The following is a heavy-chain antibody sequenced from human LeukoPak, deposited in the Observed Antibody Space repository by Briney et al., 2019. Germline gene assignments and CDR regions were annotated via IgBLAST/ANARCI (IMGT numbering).Heavy chain of an antibody. D-gene: IGHD3-22*01. J-gene: IGHJ4*02. CDR2: IKQDGSEK. CDR1: GFTFSSYE. Sequence: PGGSLRLSCAASGFTFSSYEMNWVRQAPGKGLEWVANIKQDGSEKYYVDSVKGRFTISRDNAKNSLYLQMNSLRAEDTAVYYCARDRIRGYYDSSGYYEKYYFDYWGQGTLVTVSS. V-gene: IGHV3-7*01. CDR3: ARDRIRGYYDSSGYYEKYYFDY.